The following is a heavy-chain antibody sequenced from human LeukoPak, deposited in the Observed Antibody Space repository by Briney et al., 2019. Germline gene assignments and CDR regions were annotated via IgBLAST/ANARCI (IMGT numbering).Heavy chain of an antibody. Sequence: SETLSLTCTVSGGSISSTSYFWGWVRQPPGKRLEWIGTIYHSGSTYYSPSLKSRVTISVDTSKNQFSLKLSSVTAADTAMYYCARLPRGGNWFDPWGQGTLVTVPS. CDR1: GGSISSTSYF. CDR2: IYHSGST. V-gene: IGHV4-39*01. CDR3: ARLPRGGNWFDP. D-gene: IGHD6-25*01. J-gene: IGHJ5*02.